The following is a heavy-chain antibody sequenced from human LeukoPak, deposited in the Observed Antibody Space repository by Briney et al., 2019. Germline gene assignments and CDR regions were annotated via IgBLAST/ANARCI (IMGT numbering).Heavy chain of an antibody. CDR1: GGSISSSSYY. Sequence: SETLSLTCTVSGGSISSSSYYWGWIRQPPGKGLEWIGSIYYSGSTYYNPSLKSRVTISVDTSKNQFSLKLRSVTAADTAVYYCARDGMDVWGQGTTVTVSS. J-gene: IGHJ6*02. CDR2: IYYSGST. CDR3: ARDGMDV. V-gene: IGHV4-39*07.